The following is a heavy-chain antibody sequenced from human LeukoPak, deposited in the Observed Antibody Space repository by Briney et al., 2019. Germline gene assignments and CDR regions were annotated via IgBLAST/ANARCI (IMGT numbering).Heavy chain of an antibody. CDR3: ARGGPSPTTVTSNWYFDL. D-gene: IGHD4-11*01. V-gene: IGHV1-2*02. J-gene: IGHJ2*01. CDR2: IDPNSGGT. CDR1: GYTFTDYY. Sequence: ASVKVSCKASGYTFTDYYMHWVRRAPGQGLEWMGWIDPNSGGTKYAQRFQGRVTMTRDTSITTAYMELSRLRSDDTAVYYCARGGPSPTTVTSNWYFDLWGRGTQVTVSS.